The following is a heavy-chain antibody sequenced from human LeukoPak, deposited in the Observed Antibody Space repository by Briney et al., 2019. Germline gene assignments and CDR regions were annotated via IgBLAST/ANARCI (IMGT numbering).Heavy chain of an antibody. D-gene: IGHD1-26*01. V-gene: IGHV4-59*01. J-gene: IGHJ4*02. Sequence: PSETLSLTCTVSGGSISRYYWSWIRQPPGKGLGWIGYIYYSGSTNYNPSLKSRVTISVDTSKNQFSLKLSSVTAADTAMYYCARLSADSGSYGGWGQGTLVTVSS. CDR1: GGSISRYY. CDR2: IYYSGST. CDR3: ARLSADSGSYGG.